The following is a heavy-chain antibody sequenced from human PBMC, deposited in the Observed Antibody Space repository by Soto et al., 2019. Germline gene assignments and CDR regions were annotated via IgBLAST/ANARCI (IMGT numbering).Heavy chain of an antibody. CDR2: IDPSDAYT. V-gene: IGHV5-10-1*01. D-gene: IGHD3-3*01. Sequence: GESLKISCNGSVYSFTRYWISWVRQMPGKGLGWMRRIDPSDAYTNSCPSFQGHVTSSADKSTSTAYQHWSSLKAADTAMYYCAIAYDFWSANPPSGMDVCGQGTTVTVS. J-gene: IGHJ6*02. CDR1: VYSFTRYW. CDR3: AIAYDFWSANPPSGMDV.